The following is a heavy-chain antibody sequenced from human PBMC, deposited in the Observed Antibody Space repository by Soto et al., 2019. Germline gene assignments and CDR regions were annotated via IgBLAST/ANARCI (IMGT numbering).Heavy chain of an antibody. D-gene: IGHD6-19*01. J-gene: IGHJ4*02. CDR2: IYSGGTT. V-gene: IGHV3-53*01. Sequence: EVQLVESGGGLIQPGGSLRLSCAASGFTVSSNYMSWVRQAPGKGLEWVSVIYSGGTTYHADSVKGRFTISRDNSKNTLYLQMNSLRSEDTAVYYCASGSVAGTRYFDCLGQGTLVTVSS. CDR1: GFTVSSNY. CDR3: ASGSVAGTRYFDC.